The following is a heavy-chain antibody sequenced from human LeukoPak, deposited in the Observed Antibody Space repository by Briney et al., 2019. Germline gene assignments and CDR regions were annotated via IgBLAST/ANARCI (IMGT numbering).Heavy chain of an antibody. D-gene: IGHD3-9*01. J-gene: IGHJ3*02. CDR2: IYTSGST. Sequence: SETLSLTCTVSGRSISSYYWSWIRQPAGKGLEWIGRIYTSGSTNYNPSLKSRVTMSVDTSKNQFSLKLSSVTAADTAVYYCARTFYDILTGYYQPDAFDIWGQGTMVTVSS. CDR3: ARTFYDILTGYYQPDAFDI. V-gene: IGHV4-4*07. CDR1: GRSISSYY.